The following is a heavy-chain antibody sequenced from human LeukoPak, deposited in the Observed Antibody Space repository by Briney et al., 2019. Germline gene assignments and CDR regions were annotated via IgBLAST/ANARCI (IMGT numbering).Heavy chain of an antibody. D-gene: IGHD2-21*02. Sequence: PGGSLRLSCAASGFTFSSYAMSWVRQAPGKGLEWVSAISGSGGSTYYADSVKGRFTISRDNSKSTLYLQMNSLRAEDTAVYYCAITQRIVVVTGFKEWGQGTLVTVSS. CDR1: GFTFSSYA. CDR2: ISGSGGST. CDR3: AITQRIVVVTGFKE. J-gene: IGHJ4*02. V-gene: IGHV3-23*01.